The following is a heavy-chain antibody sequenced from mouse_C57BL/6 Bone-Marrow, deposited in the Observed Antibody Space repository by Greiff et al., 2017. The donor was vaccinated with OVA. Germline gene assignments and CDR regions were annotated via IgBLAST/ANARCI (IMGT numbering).Heavy chain of an antibody. CDR2: INPYNGGT. J-gene: IGHJ1*03. V-gene: IGHV1-19*01. CDR1: GYTFTDYY. Sequence: VQLQQSGPVLVKPGASVKMSCKASGYTFTDYYMNWVKQSHGKSLEWIGVINPYNGGTSYNQKFKGKATLTVDKSSSTAYMELNSLTSEDSAVYYCARDITTVVATRYFDVWGTGTTVTVSS. CDR3: ARDITTVVATRYFDV. D-gene: IGHD1-1*01.